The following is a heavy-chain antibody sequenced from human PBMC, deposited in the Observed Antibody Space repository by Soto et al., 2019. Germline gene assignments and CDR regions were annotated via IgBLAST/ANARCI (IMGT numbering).Heavy chain of an antibody. CDR2: ISSGSSNI. CDR3: ASATVVAATFDF. J-gene: IGHJ4*02. Sequence: GGSLRLSCAASGFAFRSYNMNWVRQAPGKGLEWVASISSGSSNIYYADSVKGRFTISRDNAKNSLFLQMDSLRAEDSAVYYCASATVVAATFDFWGQGTLVTVSS. CDR1: GFAFRSYN. D-gene: IGHD2-15*01. V-gene: IGHV3-21*01.